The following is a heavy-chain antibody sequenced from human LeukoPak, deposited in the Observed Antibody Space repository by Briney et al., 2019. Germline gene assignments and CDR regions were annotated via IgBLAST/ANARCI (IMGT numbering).Heavy chain of an antibody. CDR3: ARDEGYYDSSGYYYGTYFDY. J-gene: IGHJ4*02. CDR1: GYTFTSYA. CDR2: INTNTGNP. D-gene: IGHD3-22*01. Sequence: ASVKLSCKASGYTFTSYAMNWVRQAPGQGLEWMGWINTNTGNPTYAQGFTGRFVFSLDTSVSTAYLQISSLKAEDTAVYYCARDEGYYDSSGYYYGTYFDYWGQGTLVTVSS. V-gene: IGHV7-4-1*02.